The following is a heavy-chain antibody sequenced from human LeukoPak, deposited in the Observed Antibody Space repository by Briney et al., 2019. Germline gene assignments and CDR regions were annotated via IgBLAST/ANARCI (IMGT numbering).Heavy chain of an antibody. Sequence: ASVKVSCKASGYTFTSYGISWVRQAPGQGLEWMGWISAYNGNTNYAQKLQGRVTMTTDTSTSTAYMELRSLRSEDTAVYYCARDNREGYYDSSGYYHPDWGQGTLVTVSS. D-gene: IGHD3-22*01. V-gene: IGHV1-18*01. CDR1: GYTFTSYG. CDR3: ARDNREGYYDSSGYYHPD. J-gene: IGHJ4*02. CDR2: ISAYNGNT.